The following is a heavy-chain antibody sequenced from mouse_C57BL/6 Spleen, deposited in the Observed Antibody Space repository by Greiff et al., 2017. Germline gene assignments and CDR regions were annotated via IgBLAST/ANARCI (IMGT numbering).Heavy chain of an antibody. V-gene: IGHV14-2*01. CDR2: IDPEDGET. CDR3: ASPTVEYYFDY. Sequence: VQLQQSGAELVKPGASVKLSCTASGFNITDYSMHWVKQRTEQGLEWIGRIDPEDGETKYAPKFQGKATITADTSSNTAYLQLSSLTSEDTAVYYCASPTVEYYFDYWGQGTTLTVSS. J-gene: IGHJ2*01. CDR1: GFNITDYS. D-gene: IGHD1-1*01.